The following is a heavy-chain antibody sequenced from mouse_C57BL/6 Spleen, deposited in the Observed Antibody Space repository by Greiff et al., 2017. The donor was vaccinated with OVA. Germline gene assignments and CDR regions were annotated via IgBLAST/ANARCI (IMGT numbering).Heavy chain of an antibody. CDR1: GFTFSSYS. D-gene: IGHD1-1*01. Sequence: EVKLVESGGGLVKPGGSLKLSCAASGFTFSSYSMSWVRQTPEKRLEWVATISDGGSYTYYPDNVKGRFTISRDNAKNNLYLQMSHLKSEDTAMYYCARASIITAVVASPLYYFDDWGQGTTLTVSS. V-gene: IGHV5-4*03. CDR2: ISDGGSYT. CDR3: ARASIITAVVASPLYYFDD. J-gene: IGHJ2*01.